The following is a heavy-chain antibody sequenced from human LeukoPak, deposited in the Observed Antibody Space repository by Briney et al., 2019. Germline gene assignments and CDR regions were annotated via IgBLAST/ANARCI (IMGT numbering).Heavy chain of an antibody. CDR3: ARHPEFLRDFDY. CDR1: GDSITNSRYH. Sequence: SETLSLTCAVSGDSITNSRYHWGWVRQPPGKGLEWMASIYHTGSTYYNSSLKSRVTISVDTSKNQFSLELTSATAADTAVYYCARHPEFLRDFDYWGQGTPVTVSS. V-gene: IGHV4-39*01. CDR2: IYHTGST. D-gene: IGHD1-14*01. J-gene: IGHJ4*02.